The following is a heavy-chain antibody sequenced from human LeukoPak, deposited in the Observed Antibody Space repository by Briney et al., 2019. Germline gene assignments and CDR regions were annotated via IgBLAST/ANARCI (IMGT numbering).Heavy chain of an antibody. CDR3: ARGHSSSWYLSYYYYYYMDV. CDR1: GGSFSGYY. V-gene: IGHV4-34*01. Sequence: SETLSLTCAVYGGSFSGYYCSWIRQPPGKGLEWIGEINHSGSTNYNPSLKSRVTISVDTSKNQFSLKLSSVTAADTAVYYCARGHSSSWYLSYYYYYYMDVWGKGNTVTVSS. D-gene: IGHD6-13*01. J-gene: IGHJ6*03. CDR2: INHSGST.